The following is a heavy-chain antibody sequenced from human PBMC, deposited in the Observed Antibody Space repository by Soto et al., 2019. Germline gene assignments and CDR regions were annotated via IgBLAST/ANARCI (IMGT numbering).Heavy chain of an antibody. V-gene: IGHV4-34*01. CDR2: INHSGSI. Sequence: QLRLQHWGAGLLKPSETLSLTCAVHGGSFSGYYWSWIRHPPGKGLEWIGEINHSGSIHYNPSLKSRVTISADTPNNQFSLKLSSVTGADTALYYCARGSQWLDYWGQGALVTVSS. CDR1: GGSFSGYY. J-gene: IGHJ4*02. D-gene: IGHD6-19*01. CDR3: ARGSQWLDY.